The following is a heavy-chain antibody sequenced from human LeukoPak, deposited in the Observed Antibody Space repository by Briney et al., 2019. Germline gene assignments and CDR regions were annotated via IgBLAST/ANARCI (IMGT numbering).Heavy chain of an antibody. J-gene: IGHJ4*02. V-gene: IGHV1-2*06. CDR1: GYSFTGYY. Sequence: ASLKVSCKASGYSFTGYYMHWVRQAPGQGLEWMGRITPNNGGTNYAQSFQGRVTMTRDTSISTAYMELSRLRSDDTAVYYCARGGSSFLDFDYWGQGTLVIVSS. CDR3: ARGGSSFLDFDY. CDR2: ITPNNGGT. D-gene: IGHD6-13*01.